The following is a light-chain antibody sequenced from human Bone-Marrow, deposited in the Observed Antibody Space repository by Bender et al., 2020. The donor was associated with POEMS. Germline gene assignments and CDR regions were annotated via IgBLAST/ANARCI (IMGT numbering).Light chain of an antibody. V-gene: IGLV3-21*02. Sequence: SYVLTQPPSVSVAPGRTARITCGGYNIGNKGVHWYRQKPGQAPVVVVYDDSARPSGIPERFSGSNSGNTATLTISRVEAGDEADYYCQVWDRSSEHVVFGGGTKLTVL. J-gene: IGLJ2*01. CDR3: QVWDRSSEHVV. CDR2: DDS. CDR1: NIGNKG.